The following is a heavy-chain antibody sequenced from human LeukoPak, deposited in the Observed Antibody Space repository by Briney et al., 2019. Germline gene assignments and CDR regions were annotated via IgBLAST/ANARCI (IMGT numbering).Heavy chain of an antibody. V-gene: IGHV4-30-4*01. CDR3: ARDQMGVQQLFRSYYYGMDV. Sequence: PSETLSLTCTVSGGSISSGDYYWSWIRQPPGKGLEWIGYIYYSGSTYYNPSLKSRVTISVDTSKNQFSLKLSSVTAADTAVYYCARDQMGVQQLFRSYYYGMDVWGQGTTVTVSS. D-gene: IGHD4-11*01. J-gene: IGHJ6*02. CDR2: IYYSGST. CDR1: GGSISSGDYY.